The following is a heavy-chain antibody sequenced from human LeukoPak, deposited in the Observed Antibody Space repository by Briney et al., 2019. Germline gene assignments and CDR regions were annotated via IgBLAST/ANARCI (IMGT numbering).Heavy chain of an antibody. Sequence: SGTLSLTCTVSGYSISTGYYWGWIRQPPGKGLEWIGSIYHSGSTYYNPSLKSRVTMSVDTSKNQFSLKLSSVTAADTAVYYCARVLDYYGSGVYSFDYWGQGTLVTVSS. V-gene: IGHV4-38-2*02. CDR1: GYSISTGYY. J-gene: IGHJ4*02. D-gene: IGHD3-10*01. CDR3: ARVLDYYGSGVYSFDY. CDR2: IYHSGST.